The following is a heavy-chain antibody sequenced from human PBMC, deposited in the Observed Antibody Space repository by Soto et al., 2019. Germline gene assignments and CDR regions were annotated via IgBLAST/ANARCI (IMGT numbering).Heavy chain of an antibody. Sequence: QVQLVESGGGVVQPGRSLRLSCAASGFTFSSYAMHWVRQAPGKGLEWVAVISYDGSNKYYADSVKGRFTISRDNSKNTLYLQMNSRRAEDTAVYYCAREFVVRGQFDYWGQGTLVTVSS. V-gene: IGHV3-30-3*01. CDR2: ISYDGSNK. J-gene: IGHJ4*02. CDR3: AREFVVRGQFDY. D-gene: IGHD2-15*01. CDR1: GFTFSSYA.